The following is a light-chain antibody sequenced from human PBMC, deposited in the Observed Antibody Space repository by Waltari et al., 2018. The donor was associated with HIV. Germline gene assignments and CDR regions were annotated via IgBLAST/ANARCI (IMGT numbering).Light chain of an antibody. CDR2: NPN. CDR3: ALYVGSGIYV. CDR1: SGSVSSTYD. V-gene: IGLV8-61*01. J-gene: IGLJ1*01. Sequence: QTVVTQEPSLSVSPGGTVTLTCGLTSGSVSSTYDPSWYQPAPGPAPRTLIYNPNIRSSGVPDRFSGSILGNKAALTITGAQADDECHYYCALYVGSGIYVFGPGTEVTIL.